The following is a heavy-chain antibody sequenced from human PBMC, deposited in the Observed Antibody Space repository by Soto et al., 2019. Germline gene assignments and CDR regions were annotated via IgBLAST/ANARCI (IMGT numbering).Heavy chain of an antibody. V-gene: IGHV4-34*01. D-gene: IGHD6-6*01. CDR3: ARTSRLDY. Sequence: TSETLSLTCAVYGGSFSGYYWSWIRQPPGKGLEWIGEINHSGSTNYNQSLKSRVIISVDTSKNQFSLQLSSVTAADTAVYYCARTSRLDYWGQGTLVTVSS. CDR1: GGSFSGYY. J-gene: IGHJ4*02. CDR2: INHSGST.